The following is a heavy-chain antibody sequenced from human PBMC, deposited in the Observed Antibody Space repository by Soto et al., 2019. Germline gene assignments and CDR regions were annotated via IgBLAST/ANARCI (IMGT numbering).Heavy chain of an antibody. Sequence: SETLSLTCTVSGDSISSSYWSWIRQPPGKGLEWIGYIYYSGSTNYNPSLMSRVTMSVDTSRNLFSLKLSSVTAADTAVYYCARVARPYYYDSSGYYVDYWGQGTLVTVSS. CDR1: GDSISSSY. J-gene: IGHJ4*02. CDR2: IYYSGST. D-gene: IGHD3-22*01. CDR3: ARVARPYYYDSSGYYVDY. V-gene: IGHV4-59*01.